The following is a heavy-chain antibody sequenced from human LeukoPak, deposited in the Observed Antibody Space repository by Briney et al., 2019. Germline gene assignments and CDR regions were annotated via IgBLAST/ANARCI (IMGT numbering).Heavy chain of an antibody. V-gene: IGHV3-23*01. J-gene: IGHJ4*02. CDR3: ARHDSFIPY. CDR1: GFTFSDYA. CDR2: ISDTGRRT. D-gene: IGHD5-18*01. Sequence: QTGGSLRLSCAASGFTFSDYAMSWVRQAAGKGLEWVSGISDTGRRTYYTDSVKGRFTISRGDSKKTVYLQMKTLTAEDTAIYFCARHDSFIPYWGQGTLVTVSS.